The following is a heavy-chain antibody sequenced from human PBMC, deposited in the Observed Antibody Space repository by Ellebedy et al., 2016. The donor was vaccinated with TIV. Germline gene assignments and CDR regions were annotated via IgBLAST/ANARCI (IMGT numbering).Heavy chain of an antibody. J-gene: IGHJ2*01. V-gene: IGHV3-21*01. Sequence: GESLKISCAASGFDFSSYAMNWVRQAPGTALEWVSSISTRGTHIYYADSVKGRFSISRENARNSLYLHMSSLRAGDTGVYYCVRDGDTATLFGANWYFNLWGRGILVTVSS. D-gene: IGHD5-18*01. CDR1: GFDFSSYA. CDR2: ISTRGTHI. CDR3: VRDGDTATLFGANWYFNL.